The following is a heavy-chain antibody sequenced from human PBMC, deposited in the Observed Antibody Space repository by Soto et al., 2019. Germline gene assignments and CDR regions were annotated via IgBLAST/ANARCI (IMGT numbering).Heavy chain of an antibody. J-gene: IGHJ4*02. V-gene: IGHV3-30*18. CDR3: AKVRDYYDNSITFDY. Sequence: QVQLVESGGGVVQPGRSLRLSCAASGFTFSSYGMHWVRQAPGKGLEWVAVISYDGSNKYYADSVKGRFTISRDNSKNTLYLQMNSLRAEDTAVYYCAKVRDYYDNSITFDYWGQGTLVTVSS. CDR2: ISYDGSNK. CDR1: GFTFSSYG. D-gene: IGHD3-22*01.